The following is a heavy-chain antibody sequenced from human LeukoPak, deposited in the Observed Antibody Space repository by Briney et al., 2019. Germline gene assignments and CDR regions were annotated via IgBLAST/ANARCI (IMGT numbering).Heavy chain of an antibody. CDR3: ARGITIFGIRYYYYYMDV. V-gene: IGHV1-2*02. CDR1: GYTFTGYY. D-gene: IGHD3-3*01. Sequence: ASVKVSCKASGYTFTGYYMHWVRQAPGQGFEWMGWINPNSGDTNYSQKFKDRVTMTGDTSISTAYLELSSLRSDDTAVYYCARGITIFGIRYYYYYMDVWGKGTTVTVSS. CDR2: INPNSGDT. J-gene: IGHJ6*03.